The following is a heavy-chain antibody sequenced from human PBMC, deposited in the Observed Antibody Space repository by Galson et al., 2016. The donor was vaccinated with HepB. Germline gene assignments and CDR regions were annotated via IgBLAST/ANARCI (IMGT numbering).Heavy chain of an antibody. D-gene: IGHD2-21*02. Sequence: ETLSLTCSVSGGPISRGGYYWGWIRQPPGEALEWMGYIYSTGTTYYNPSLKSRVTISVDTSKNQVSLKLTSVTAADTAVYYCARGGNCGGDCYSFDHWGQGDLVAVSS. J-gene: IGHJ4*02. CDR1: GGPISRGGYY. CDR3: ARGGNCGGDCYSFDH. V-gene: IGHV4-39*01. CDR2: IYSTGTT.